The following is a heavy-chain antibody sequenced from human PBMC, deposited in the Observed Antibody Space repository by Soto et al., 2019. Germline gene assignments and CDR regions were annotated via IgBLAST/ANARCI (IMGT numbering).Heavy chain of an antibody. CDR1: GGSFSGYY. CDR3: AREDYYDSSGYRTRDAFDI. CDR2: INHSGST. J-gene: IGHJ3*02. D-gene: IGHD3-22*01. V-gene: IGHV4-34*01. Sequence: DTLSLTCAFYGGSFSGYYLSLIRQPPGKGLEWIGEINHSGSTNYNPSLKSRVTISVDTSKNQFSLKLSSVTAADTAVYYCAREDYYDSSGYRTRDAFDICGRGTMVTVSS.